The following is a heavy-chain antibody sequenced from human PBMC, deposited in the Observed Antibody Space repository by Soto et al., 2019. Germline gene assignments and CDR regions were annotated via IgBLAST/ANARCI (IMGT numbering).Heavy chain of an antibody. CDR2: IYYSGST. J-gene: IGHJ4*02. CDR1: GGSISSGCYY. D-gene: IGHD3-3*01. Sequence: QVQLQESGPGLVKPSQTLSLTCTVSGGSISSGCYYWSWIRQHPGKGLEWIGYIYYSGSTYYNPSLKSRVTISVDTSKDQFSLKLSSVTAADTAVYYCARDTPYYGQNYFDYWGQGTLVTVSS. V-gene: IGHV4-31*03. CDR3: ARDTPYYGQNYFDY.